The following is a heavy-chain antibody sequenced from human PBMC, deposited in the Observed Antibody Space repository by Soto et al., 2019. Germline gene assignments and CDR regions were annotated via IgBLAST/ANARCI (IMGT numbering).Heavy chain of an antibody. V-gene: IGHV4-39*01. J-gene: IGHJ4*02. CDR1: GDSISSSSYY. CDR3: GRQVGSSWYISY. CDR2: IYYSGNT. D-gene: IGHD6-13*01. Sequence: QLQLQESGPGLVKPSETLSLTCTVSGDSISSSSYYWGWIRQPPGKGLEWIGSIYYSGNTYYNPSLKSRVTISVDTSKNQFSLKVTSVTAADTAVYYCGRQVGSSWYISYWGQGTLVTVSS.